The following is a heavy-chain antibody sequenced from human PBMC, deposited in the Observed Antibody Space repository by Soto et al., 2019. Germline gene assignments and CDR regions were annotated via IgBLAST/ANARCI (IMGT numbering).Heavy chain of an antibody. CDR2: IYHTGNT. J-gene: IGHJ4*02. D-gene: IGHD6-25*01. V-gene: IGHV4-31*03. CDR3: AVSSARSIFDF. CDR1: GGSISSGGYY. Sequence: QVQLRESGPGLVKPSQTLSLTCTVSGGSISSGGYYCSWIRQHPNKGLEWIGYIYHTGNTFYNPSLKSRVSISLDTSKSQFSLKLTSVTSADTAMYYCAVSSARSIFDFWGQGTLVTVSS.